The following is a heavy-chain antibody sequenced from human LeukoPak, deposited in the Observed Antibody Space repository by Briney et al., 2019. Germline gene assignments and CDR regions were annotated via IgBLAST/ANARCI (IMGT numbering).Heavy chain of an antibody. J-gene: IGHJ4*02. Sequence: NSGGSLRLSCAASGFTFSSYSMNWVRQAPGKGLEWVSSISSSSYIYYADSVKGRFTISRDNAKNSLYLQMNSLRAEDTAVYYCARDPSSWGRFDYWGQGTLVTVSS. CDR3: ARDPSSWGRFDY. CDR2: ISSSSYI. CDR1: GFTFSSYS. D-gene: IGHD6-13*01. V-gene: IGHV3-21*01.